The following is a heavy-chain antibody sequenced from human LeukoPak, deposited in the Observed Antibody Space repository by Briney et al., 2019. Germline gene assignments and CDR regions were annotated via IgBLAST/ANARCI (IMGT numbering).Heavy chain of an antibody. CDR2: IYSGGST. J-gene: IGHJ3*02. D-gene: IGHD1-26*01. Sequence: GGSLRLSCAASGLTVSSNYMSWVRQAPGKGLEWVSIIYSGGSTFYADSVKGRFTISRDNSKNTLYLQMNSLRAEDTAVYYCARGGSYLSAFDIWGQGTMVTVSS. CDR1: GLTVSSNY. CDR3: ARGGSYLSAFDI. V-gene: IGHV3-53*01.